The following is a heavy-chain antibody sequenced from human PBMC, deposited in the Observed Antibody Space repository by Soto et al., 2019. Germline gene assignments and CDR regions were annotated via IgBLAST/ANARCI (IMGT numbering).Heavy chain of an antibody. D-gene: IGHD3-10*01. V-gene: IGHV1-69*01. CDR2: IIPIFGTA. CDR3: ARDRRYYGSGSYYNSYYYGMDV. J-gene: IGHJ6*02. CDR1: GGTFSSYA. Sequence: QVQLVQSGAEVKKPGSSVKVSCKASGGTFSSYAISWVRQAPGQGLEWMGGIIPIFGTANYAQKFQGRVTITADESTSTAYMELSSLRSEDTAEYYCARDRRYYGSGSYYNSYYYGMDVWGQGTTVTVSS.